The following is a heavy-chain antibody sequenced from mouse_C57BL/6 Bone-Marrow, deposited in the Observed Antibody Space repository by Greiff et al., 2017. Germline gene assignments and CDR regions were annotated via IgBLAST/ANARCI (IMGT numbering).Heavy chain of an antibody. CDR3: AIGGIGRFAY. Sequence: QVHVKQPGAELVKPGASVKVSCKASGYTFTSYWMHWVKQRPGQGLEWIGRIHPSDSDTNYNQQFKGKAKLTVDKSSSTAYMQLSSLTSEDSAVYYCAIGGIGRFAYWGQGTLVTVSA. CDR2: IHPSDSDT. CDR1: GYTFTSYW. J-gene: IGHJ3*01. V-gene: IGHV1-74*01. D-gene: IGHD2-14*01.